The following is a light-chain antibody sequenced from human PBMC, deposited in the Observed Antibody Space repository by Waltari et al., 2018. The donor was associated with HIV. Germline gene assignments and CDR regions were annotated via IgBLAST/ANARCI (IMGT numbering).Light chain of an antibody. Sequence: SSELTQPPSVSVFPGQTARITCSGDPLPKQYAYWYQQKPGQAPLLVIYKNTDRPSGIPERFSGSSSGTTVTLTISGVQAEDEADYYCQSEDRSATYVIFGGGTKLTVL. V-gene: IGLV3-25*03. CDR3: QSEDRSATYVI. CDR2: KNT. CDR1: PLPKQY. J-gene: IGLJ2*01.